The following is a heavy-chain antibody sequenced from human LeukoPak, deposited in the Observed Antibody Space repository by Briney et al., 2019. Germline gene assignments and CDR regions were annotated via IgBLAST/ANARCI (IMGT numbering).Heavy chain of an antibody. CDR3: ARGPTISETGYFDF. CDR2: INHRGDT. V-gene: IGHV4-34*01. D-gene: IGHD1-1*01. J-gene: IGHJ4*03. CDR1: GESFRAYY. Sequence: SETLSLTCAVYGESFRAYYWSWIRQSPGKGLECIAEINHRGDTNYNPSVKSRVTISIDTSKNQFSLKVRSLTAADTAVYYCARGPTISETGYFDFWGQGTLVTVSS.